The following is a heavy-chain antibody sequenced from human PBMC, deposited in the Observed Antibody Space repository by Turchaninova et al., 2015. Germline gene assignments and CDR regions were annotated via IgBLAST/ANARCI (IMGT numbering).Heavy chain of an antibody. D-gene: IGHD2-2*01. CDR3: ATAYQLLWGGWFDP. V-gene: IGHV4-34*01. Sequence: QVHLQQWGEGLLKPSETLSLTCAGYGGSFNAYSWPWIRQSPGKGLEWIGEINHSGRTNYNPSLQSRISMSVDASKNQFSLEVNSVTAADTAVYYCATAYQLLWGGWFDPWGQGTPVTVSS. CDR2: INHSGRT. CDR1: GGSFNAYS. J-gene: IGHJ5*02.